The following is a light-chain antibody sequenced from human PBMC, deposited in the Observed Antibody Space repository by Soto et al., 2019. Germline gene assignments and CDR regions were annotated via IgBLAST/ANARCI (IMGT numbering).Light chain of an antibody. CDR2: DAS. V-gene: IGKV1-5*01. Sequence: DIQMTQSPSTLSASVGDRVTVTCRASQTIGSWLAWYQQKPGRAPKLLIFDASSLESGVPSRFSGNGSGTEFTLTISGLQPDDFATYYCQQYYSYWTFGQGTKVDIK. J-gene: IGKJ1*01. CDR1: QTIGSW. CDR3: QQYYSYWT.